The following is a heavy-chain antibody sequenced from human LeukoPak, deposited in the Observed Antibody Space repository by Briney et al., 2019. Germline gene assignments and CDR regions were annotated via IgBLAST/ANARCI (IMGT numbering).Heavy chain of an antibody. D-gene: IGHD5-12*01. Sequence: SETLSLTCTVSGGSISSYYWSWIRQPPGKGLEWIGYLHNSGSIYNPSLKSWATIAVDTSRNQFSLNLRSVTAADTAVYYCTEGVGWLIDYWGQGIKVTVSS. CDR1: GGSISSYY. V-gene: IGHV4-59*03. J-gene: IGHJ4*02. CDR2: LHNSGS. CDR3: TEGVGWLIDY.